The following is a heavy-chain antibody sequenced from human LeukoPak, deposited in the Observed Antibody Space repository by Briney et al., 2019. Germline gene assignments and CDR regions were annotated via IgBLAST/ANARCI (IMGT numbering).Heavy chain of an antibody. Sequence: ASVKVSCKASGYTFTSYGISWVRQAPGQGLEWMGWISAYNGNTNYAQKLQGRVTMTTDTSTSTAYMELRSLRSEDTAVYYCATGHTVVDAFDIWGQGTMVTVSS. J-gene: IGHJ3*02. CDR3: ATGHTVVDAFDI. D-gene: IGHD4-23*01. CDR1: GYTFTSYG. V-gene: IGHV1-18*01. CDR2: ISAYNGNT.